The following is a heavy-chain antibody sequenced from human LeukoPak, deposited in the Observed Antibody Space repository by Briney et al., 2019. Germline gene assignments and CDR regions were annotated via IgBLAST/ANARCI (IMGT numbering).Heavy chain of an antibody. CDR3: ARQRYSSSWYYFDY. J-gene: IGHJ4*02. Sequence: PSETLSLTCIVSGGSISSSSYYWGWIRQPPGKGLEWIGSIYYSGSTYYNPSLKSRVTISVDTSKNQFSLKLSSVTAADTAVYYCARQRYSSSWYYFDYWGQGTLVTVSS. CDR1: GGSISSSSYY. D-gene: IGHD6-13*01. CDR2: IYYSGST. V-gene: IGHV4-39*01.